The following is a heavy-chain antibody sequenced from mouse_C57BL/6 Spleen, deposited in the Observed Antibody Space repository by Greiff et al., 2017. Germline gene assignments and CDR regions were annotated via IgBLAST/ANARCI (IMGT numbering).Heavy chain of an antibody. CDR3: TRDYFDY. J-gene: IGHJ2*01. V-gene: IGHV1-15*01. Sequence: VQLQESGAELVRPGASVTLSCKASGYTFTDYEMHWVKQTPVHGLEWIGSIDPETGGTAYNQKFKGKAILTADKSSSTAYMELRSLTSEDSAVYYCTRDYFDYWGQGTTLTVSS. CDR2: IDPETGGT. CDR1: GYTFTDYE.